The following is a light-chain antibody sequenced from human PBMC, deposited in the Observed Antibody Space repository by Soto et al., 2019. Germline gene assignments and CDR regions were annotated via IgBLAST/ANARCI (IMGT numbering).Light chain of an antibody. CDR2: SNN. V-gene: IGLV1-44*01. CDR3: QSYDSSLSGSGV. CDR1: SSNIGSNN. J-gene: IGLJ3*02. Sequence: QSVLTQPPSASGTPGQRVTISCSGSSSNIGSNNVNWYQQLPGTAPKLLMFSNNQRPSGVPDRFSGSRSGTSASLAISGLQSEDEADYYCQSYDSSLSGSGVFGGGTKLTVL.